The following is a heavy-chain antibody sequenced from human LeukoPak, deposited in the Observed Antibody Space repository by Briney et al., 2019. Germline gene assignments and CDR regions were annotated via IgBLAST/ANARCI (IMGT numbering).Heavy chain of an antibody. CDR1: GCTFSSYA. V-gene: IGHV1-69*05. J-gene: IGHJ4*02. CDR2: IIPIFGTA. Sequence: SVKVSCKASGCTFSSYAISWVRQAPGQGLEWMGRIIPIFGTANYAQKFQGRVTITTDESTSTAYMELSSLRSEDTAVYYCASRLYYYDSSGNFDYWGQGTLVTVSS. D-gene: IGHD3-22*01. CDR3: ASRLYYYDSSGNFDY.